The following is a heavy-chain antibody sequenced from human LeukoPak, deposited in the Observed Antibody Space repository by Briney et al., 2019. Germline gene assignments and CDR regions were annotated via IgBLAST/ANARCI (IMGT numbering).Heavy chain of an antibody. V-gene: IGHV1-69*04. J-gene: IGHJ6*02. Sequence: SVTVSFKASGGTFTSYAISWVRQAPGQGLEGMGRIIPILGIANYPQKFQGRVTITADKSTSTAYMELSSLRSEDTAVYYWARDLINWNYSPAYYYYGMDVWGQGTTVTVSS. CDR1: GGTFTSYA. D-gene: IGHD1-7*01. CDR3: ARDLINWNYSPAYYYYGMDV. CDR2: IIPILGIA.